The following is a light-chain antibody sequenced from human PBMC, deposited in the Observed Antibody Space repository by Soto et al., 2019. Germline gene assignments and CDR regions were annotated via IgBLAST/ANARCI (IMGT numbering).Light chain of an antibody. CDR1: QSVSTN. V-gene: IGKV3-15*01. CDR2: DAS. Sequence: EIVMTQSPATLPVSPGERATLSCRASQSVSTNLAWYQQKPGQAPRLLIYDASTRATGLPARFSGSGSGTEFTLTISSLQSEDFGVYYCHQYNNWPITFGQGTRLEI. J-gene: IGKJ5*01. CDR3: HQYNNWPIT.